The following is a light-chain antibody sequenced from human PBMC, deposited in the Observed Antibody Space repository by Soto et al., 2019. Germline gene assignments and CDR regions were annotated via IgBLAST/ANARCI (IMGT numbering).Light chain of an antibody. CDR2: DVS. CDR3: ISYTSSSTSV. J-gene: IGLJ3*02. Sequence: QSVLTQPASVSGSPGQSITISCTGTSSDVGGYNYVSWYQQHPGKVPKLMIYDVSDRPSGVSNRFSGSKSGNTASLTISGLQAEDEADYYCISYTSSSTSVFGGGTKLTVL. V-gene: IGLV2-14*01. CDR1: SSDVGGYNY.